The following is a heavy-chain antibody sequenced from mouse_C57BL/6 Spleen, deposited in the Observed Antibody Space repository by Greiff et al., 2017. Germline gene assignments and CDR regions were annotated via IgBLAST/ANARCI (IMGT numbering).Heavy chain of an antibody. Sequence: VQLQQSGPGLVAPSQGLSITCTVSGFSLTSDGVDWVRQPPGKGLEWLGVICGGGSTNYHSALMSRLSISKDNAKSQVLTKMNSLQTDDTPMYYCAKRSSSYAMEYWGQGTPVTVSS. CDR3: AKRSSSYAMEY. CDR2: ICGGGST. CDR1: GFSLTSDG. J-gene: IGHJ4*01. D-gene: IGHD1-1*01. V-gene: IGHV2-9*01.